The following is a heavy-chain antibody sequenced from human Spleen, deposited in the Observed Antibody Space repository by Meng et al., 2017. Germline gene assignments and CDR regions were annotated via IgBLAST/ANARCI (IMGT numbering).Heavy chain of an antibody. CDR1: GYSISSGYY. Sequence: GSLRLSCTVSGYSISSGYYWGWIRQPPGKGLEWIGSIHHSGSTYYNPSLKSRVTISVDTSKNQFSLKLSSVTAADTAVYYCARDHDSSVWYSYYYHGMDVWGQGTTVTVSS. V-gene: IGHV4-38-2*02. CDR2: IHHSGST. J-gene: IGHJ6*02. D-gene: IGHD6-19*01. CDR3: ARDHDSSVWYSYYYHGMDV.